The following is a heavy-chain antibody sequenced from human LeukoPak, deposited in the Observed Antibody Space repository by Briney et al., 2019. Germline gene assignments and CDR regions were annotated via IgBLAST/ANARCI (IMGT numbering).Heavy chain of an antibody. V-gene: IGHV1-18*01. D-gene: IGHD6-13*01. CDR2: ISAYNGNT. CDR3: ARVATAAAAGTSDY. J-gene: IGHJ4*02. CDR1: GYTFTSYG. Sequence: ASVKVSCKASGYTFTSYGISWVRQAPGQGLEWMGWISAYNGNTNYAQKLQGRVTMTTDTSTSTAYMELRSLRSDDTAVYYCARVATAAAAGTSDYWGQGTLVTVSS.